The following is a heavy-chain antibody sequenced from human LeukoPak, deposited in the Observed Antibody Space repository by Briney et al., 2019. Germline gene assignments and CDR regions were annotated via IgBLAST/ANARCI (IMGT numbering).Heavy chain of an antibody. Sequence: GGSLRLSCAASGFTVSSNYMSWVRQAPGKGLEWVSVIYSGGSTYYADSVKGRFTISRDNSKNTLYLQMNSLRAEDTAVYYCAKQGGSSGYSYTDYWGQGTLVTVSS. CDR2: IYSGGST. V-gene: IGHV3-66*04. J-gene: IGHJ4*02. D-gene: IGHD3-22*01. CDR1: GFTVSSNY. CDR3: AKQGGSSGYSYTDY.